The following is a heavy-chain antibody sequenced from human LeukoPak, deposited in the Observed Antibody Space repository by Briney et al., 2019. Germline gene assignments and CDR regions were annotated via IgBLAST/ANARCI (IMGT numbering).Heavy chain of an antibody. CDR3: ASSYYCDSSGSSDAFDI. V-gene: IGHV3-11*01. CDR1: GFTFSDYY. J-gene: IGHJ3*02. D-gene: IGHD3-22*01. Sequence: PGGSLRLSCAASGFTFSDYYMSWIRQAPGKGLEWVSYISSSGSTIYYADSVKGRFTISRDNAKNSLYLQMNSLRAEDTAVYYCASSYYCDSSGSSDAFDIWGQGTMVTVSS. CDR2: ISSSGSTI.